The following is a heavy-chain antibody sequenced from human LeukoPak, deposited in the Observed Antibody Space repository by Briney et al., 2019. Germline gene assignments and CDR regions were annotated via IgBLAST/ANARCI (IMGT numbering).Heavy chain of an antibody. V-gene: IGHV1-24*01. CDR2: FDPEDGET. D-gene: IGHD2-15*01. J-gene: IGHJ5*02. CDR1: GYTLTELS. Sequence: ASVKVSCKVSGYTLTELSMHWVRQAPGKGLEWMGGFDPEDGETIYAQKFQGRVTMTEDTPTDTAYMGLSSLRSEDTAVYYCALTGYCSGGSCYSWLNWFDPWGQGTLVTVSS. CDR3: ALTGYCSGGSCYSWLNWFDP.